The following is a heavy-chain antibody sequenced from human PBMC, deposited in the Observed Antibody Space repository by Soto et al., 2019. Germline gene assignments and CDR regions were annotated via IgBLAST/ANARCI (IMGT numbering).Heavy chain of an antibody. Sequence: PSQTLSLTCAISGDSVSSNSAAWNWIRQSPSRGLEWLGRTYYRSKWYNDYAVSVKSRITINPDTSKNKFSLQLNSVTPEDTAVYYFSRDLSIAAAGDPYYYYGMDVWGQGTTVTVSS. J-gene: IGHJ6*01. D-gene: IGHD6-13*01. CDR1: GDSVSSNSAA. CDR2: TYYRSKWYN. CDR3: SRDLSIAAAGDPYYYYGMDV. V-gene: IGHV6-1*01.